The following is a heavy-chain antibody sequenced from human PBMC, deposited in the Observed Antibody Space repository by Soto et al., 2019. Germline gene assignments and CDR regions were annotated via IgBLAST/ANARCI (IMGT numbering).Heavy chain of an antibody. CDR1: EFTFSKYW. J-gene: IGHJ4*02. V-gene: IGHV3-7*01. CDR3: VCGGNYFVY. Sequence: EVQLVESGGGLVQPGGSLRLSCAASEFTFSKYWMTWVSQSPGKGLELVANINQDGSERYYVDSVRGRFTISRDNAKNSLYLQMNSLRAEDTAVYYCVCGGNYFVYWGQGTLVTVSP. CDR2: INQDGSER. D-gene: IGHD3-16*01.